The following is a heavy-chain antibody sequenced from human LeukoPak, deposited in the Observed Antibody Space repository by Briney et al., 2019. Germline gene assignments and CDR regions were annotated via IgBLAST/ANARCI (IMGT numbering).Heavy chain of an antibody. CDR2: IYYTGST. J-gene: IGHJ2*01. D-gene: IGHD6-19*01. CDR3: ARDSWIAVGGTGYFDL. CDR1: GGSINSGDYY. V-gene: IGHV4-30-4*01. Sequence: SQTLSLTCTVSGGSINSGDYYWSWIRQPPGKGLEWIGYIYYTGSTYYNPSLKSRVTISVDTSKNQFSLKLSSVTAADTAVYYCARDSWIAVGGTGYFDLWGRGTLVTVSS.